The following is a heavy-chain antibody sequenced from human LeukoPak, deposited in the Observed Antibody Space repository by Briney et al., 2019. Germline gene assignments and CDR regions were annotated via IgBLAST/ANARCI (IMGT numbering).Heavy chain of an antibody. CDR1: GFTFDDYA. V-gene: IGHV3-9*03. Sequence: GGSLRLSCAASGFTFDDYAMHWVRQAPGKGLEWVSGISWNSGSIGYADSVKGRFTISRDNAKNSLYLQMNSLRAEDMALYYCAKGGGNYYFDYWGRGTLVTVSS. CDR3: AKGGGNYYFDY. D-gene: IGHD3-16*01. J-gene: IGHJ4*02. CDR2: ISWNSGSI.